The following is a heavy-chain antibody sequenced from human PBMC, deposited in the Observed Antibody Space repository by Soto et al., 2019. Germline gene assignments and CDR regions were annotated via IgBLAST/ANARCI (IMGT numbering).Heavy chain of an antibody. CDR2: ISAYNGNT. J-gene: IGHJ5*02. Sequence: ASVKVSCKASGYTFTSYGISWVRQAPGQGLEWMGWISAYNGNTNYAQKLQGRVTMTTDTSTSTAYMELRSLRSDDTAVYYCARGLRITYCSSTSCYNTDWFDPWGQGTLVTVPQ. D-gene: IGHD2-2*02. CDR3: ARGLRITYCSSTSCYNTDWFDP. V-gene: IGHV1-18*01. CDR1: GYTFTSYG.